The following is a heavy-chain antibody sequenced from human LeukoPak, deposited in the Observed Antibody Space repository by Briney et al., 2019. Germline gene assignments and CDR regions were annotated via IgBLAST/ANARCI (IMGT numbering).Heavy chain of an antibody. Sequence: SETPSLTCAVYGGSFSGYYWSWIRQPPGKGLEWIGEINHSGSTNYNPSLKSRVTISVDTSKNQFSLKLSSVTAADTAVYYCARVRRYFDWLLFDYWGQGTLVTVSS. V-gene: IGHV4-34*01. CDR2: INHSGST. CDR3: ARVRRYFDWLLFDY. CDR1: GGSFSGYY. J-gene: IGHJ4*02. D-gene: IGHD3-9*01.